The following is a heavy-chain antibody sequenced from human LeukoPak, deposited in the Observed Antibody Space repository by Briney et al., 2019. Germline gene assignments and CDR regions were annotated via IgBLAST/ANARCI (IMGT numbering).Heavy chain of an antibody. CDR3: ARDQAVTHAGRNAFDI. Sequence: PSETLSLTCTVSGYSISSGYFWGWIRQPPGKGLEWIGSFYHSGSTYYNPSLKSRVTISVDTSKNQFSLKLSSVTAADTAVYFCARDQAVTHAGRNAFDIWGQGTMVTVSS. CDR2: FYHSGST. D-gene: IGHD4-11*01. J-gene: IGHJ3*02. CDR1: GYSISSGYF. V-gene: IGHV4-38-2*02.